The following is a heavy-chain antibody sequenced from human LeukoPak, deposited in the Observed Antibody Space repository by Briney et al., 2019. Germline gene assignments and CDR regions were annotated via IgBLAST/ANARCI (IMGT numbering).Heavy chain of an antibody. Sequence: SETLSLTCTVSGGSMNQYYWSWIRQPPGKGLECIGYIYYSGSTHYNPSLKSRVTISVDTSKNQFSLKLSSVTAADTAVYFCARARNYYDSSDYYYEGDAFDIWGQGTMVTVSS. J-gene: IGHJ3*02. CDR1: GGSMNQYY. V-gene: IGHV4-59*01. D-gene: IGHD3-22*01. CDR3: ARARNYYDSSDYYYEGDAFDI. CDR2: IYYSGST.